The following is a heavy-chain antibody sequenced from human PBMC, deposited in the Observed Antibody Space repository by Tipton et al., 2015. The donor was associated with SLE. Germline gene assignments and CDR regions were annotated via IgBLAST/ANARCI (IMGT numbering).Heavy chain of an antibody. J-gene: IGHJ3*02. CDR3: ARDPIRGAFDI. Sequence: LRLSCAASGFTFSSYAMSWVRQAPGKGLEWIGYIYYSGSTNYNPTLKSRVTISVDTSKNQFSLKLSSVTAADTAVYYCARDPIRGAFDIWGQGTMVTVSS. CDR1: GFTFSSYA. V-gene: IGHV4-59*01. CDR2: IYYSGST.